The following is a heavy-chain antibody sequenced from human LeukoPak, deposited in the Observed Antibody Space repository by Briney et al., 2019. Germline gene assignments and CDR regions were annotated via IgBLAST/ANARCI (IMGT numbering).Heavy chain of an antibody. J-gene: IGHJ5*02. CDR2: IYYSGST. Sequence: PSETLSLTCTVSGGSISSYYWSWIRQPPGEGLEWIGYIYYSGSTNYNPSLKSRVTISVDTSKNQFSLKLSSVTAADTAVYYCARAYDFWSDNWFDPWGQGTLVTVSS. CDR1: GGSISSYY. D-gene: IGHD3-3*01. V-gene: IGHV4-59*01. CDR3: ARAYDFWSDNWFDP.